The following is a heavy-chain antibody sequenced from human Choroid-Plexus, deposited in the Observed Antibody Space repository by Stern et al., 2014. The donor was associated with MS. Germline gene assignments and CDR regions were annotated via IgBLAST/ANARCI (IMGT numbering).Heavy chain of an antibody. CDR1: GFTLGSCA. CDR3: AKDRQYLTYFFDH. D-gene: IGHD2/OR15-2a*01. J-gene: IGHJ5*02. CDR2: VSYDGSNK. Sequence: QMQLVQSGGGVVQPGRPLRLSCVASGFTLGSCAMHWVRQAPGKGLEWVAGVSYDGSNKYYADSGKGRFTISRGNSQNTLYMQMSSLRPEDTAVYYCAKDRQYLTYFFDHWGQGSLVTVSS. V-gene: IGHV3-30*18.